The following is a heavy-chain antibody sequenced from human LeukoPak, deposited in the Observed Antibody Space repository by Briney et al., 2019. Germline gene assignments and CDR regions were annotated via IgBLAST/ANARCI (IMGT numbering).Heavy chain of an antibody. CDR3: ARDPRWRFDY. J-gene: IGHJ4*02. CDR2: INPEGNIE. CDR1: GFTFSDLW. V-gene: IGHV3-7*04. D-gene: IGHD3-16*02. Sequence: QPGGSLRLSCAASGFTFSDLWMIWVRPAPGKGLEWVAKINPEGNIETYVDSVKGRFTISRDNTKNSLYLQMNALRAEDTAVYYCARDPRWRFDYWGQGTLVTVSS.